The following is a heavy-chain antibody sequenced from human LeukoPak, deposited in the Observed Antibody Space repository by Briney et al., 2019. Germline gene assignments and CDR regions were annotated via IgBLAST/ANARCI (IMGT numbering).Heavy chain of an antibody. CDR3: AKPTEASYYDFWSGSDAFDI. V-gene: IGHV3-23*01. CDR2: ISGSGGST. J-gene: IGHJ3*02. CDR1: GFTFSRYA. Sequence: GGSLRLSCAGSGFTFSRYAMRWVRQAPGKGVEWVSAISGSGGSTYYADSVKGRFTISRDNSKNTLYLQMNSLRAEDTAVYCCAKPTEASYYDFWSGSDAFDIWGQGTMVTVSS. D-gene: IGHD3-3*01.